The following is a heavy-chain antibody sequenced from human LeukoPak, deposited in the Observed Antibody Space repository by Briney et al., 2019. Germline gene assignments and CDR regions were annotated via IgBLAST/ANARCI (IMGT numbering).Heavy chain of an antibody. V-gene: IGHV4-59*08. CDR2: IYYSGST. J-gene: IGHJ6*02. CDR3: ARSPQWLGPRYYGMDV. D-gene: IGHD6-19*01. Sequence: SETLSLTCTVSGGSISSYYWSWIPQPPGKGLEGIGHIYYSGSTNYNPSLKSRVTISVDTSKNQFSLKLSSVTAADTAVYYCARSPQWLGPRYYGMDVWGQGTTVTVSS. CDR1: GGSISSYY.